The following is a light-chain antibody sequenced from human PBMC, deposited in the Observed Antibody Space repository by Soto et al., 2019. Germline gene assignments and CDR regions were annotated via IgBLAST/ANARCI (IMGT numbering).Light chain of an antibody. CDR2: RAS. V-gene: IGKV3-15*01. J-gene: IGKJ1*01. CDR3: QQRSNWWT. CDR1: QSVSSK. Sequence: EIVMTQSPATLSVSPGERATLSCRASQSVSSKLAWYQQKPGQAPRLLIYRASTRATDIPARFSGSGSGTEFTLTISSLQSEDFAVYYCQQRSNWWTFGQGTKGDIK.